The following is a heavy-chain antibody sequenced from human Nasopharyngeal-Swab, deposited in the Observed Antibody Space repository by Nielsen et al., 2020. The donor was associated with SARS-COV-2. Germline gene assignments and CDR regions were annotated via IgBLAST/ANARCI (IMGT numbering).Heavy chain of an antibody. D-gene: IGHD6-13*01. V-gene: IGHV5-51*01. J-gene: IGHJ6*03. Sequence: GESLKISCKGSGYSFTSYWTGWVRQMPGKGLEWMGIIYPGDSDTRYSPSFQGQVTISADKSISTAYLQWSSLKASDTAMYYCARHGYSSSWANYYYYYMDVWGKGTTVTVSS. CDR1: GYSFTSYW. CDR3: ARHGYSSSWANYYYYYMDV. CDR2: IYPGDSDT.